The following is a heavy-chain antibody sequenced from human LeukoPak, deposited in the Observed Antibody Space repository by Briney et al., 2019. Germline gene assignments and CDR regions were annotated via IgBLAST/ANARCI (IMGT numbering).Heavy chain of an antibody. CDR3: VRESVRDYYFDY. J-gene: IGHJ4*02. V-gene: IGHV3-49*04. Sequence: GGSLRLSCRGSGFRFGGYALSWVRQAPGKGLEWVGFIRSKALYGTSEYAASVEGRFTISRDDSNSIAYLQMNRLKTEDTAVYFCVRESVRDYYFDYWGQGTLVTVSS. CDR2: IRSKALYGTS. D-gene: IGHD3-10*02. CDR1: GFRFGGYA.